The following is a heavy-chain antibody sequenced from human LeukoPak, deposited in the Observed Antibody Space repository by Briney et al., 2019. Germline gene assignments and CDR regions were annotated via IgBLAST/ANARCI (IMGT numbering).Heavy chain of an antibody. V-gene: IGHV1-69*06. CDR3: ARDFDSSGLIDY. CDR2: IIPIFGTA. D-gene: IGHD3-22*01. CDR1: GGTFSSYA. J-gene: IGHJ4*02. Sequence: ASVKVSCKASGGTFSSYAISWVRQAPGQGLEWMGGIIPIFGTANYAQKFQGRVTITADKSTSTAYMELSSLRSEDTAVYYCARDFDSSGLIDYWGQGTLVTVSS.